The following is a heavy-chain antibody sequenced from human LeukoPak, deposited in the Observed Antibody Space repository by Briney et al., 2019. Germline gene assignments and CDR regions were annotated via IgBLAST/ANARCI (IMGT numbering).Heavy chain of an antibody. CDR3: ARGVEAVAGIEYFDY. CDR2: INSDGGTT. V-gene: IGHV3-74*01. J-gene: IGHJ4*02. D-gene: IGHD6-19*01. Sequence: GGSLRLSCGASGFTFGTYWMHWVRQAPGKGLVWVSGINSDGGTTTYADSVKGRFTISRDNAKNSLYLQMNSLRAEDTAVYYCARGVEAVAGIEYFDYWGQGTLVTVSS. CDR1: GFTFGTYW.